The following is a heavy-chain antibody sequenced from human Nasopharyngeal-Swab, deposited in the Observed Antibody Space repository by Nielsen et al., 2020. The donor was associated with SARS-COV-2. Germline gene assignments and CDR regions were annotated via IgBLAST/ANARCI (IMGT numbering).Heavy chain of an antibody. CDR2: ISSSSSTI. Sequence: GGSLRLSRAASGFTFSSYSMNWVRQAPGKGLEWVSYISSSSSTIYYADSVKGRFTISRDNAKNSLYLQMNSLRAEDTAVYYCARAISAADFDYWGQGTLVTVSS. CDR3: ARAISAADFDY. CDR1: GFTFSSYS. J-gene: IGHJ4*02. V-gene: IGHV3-48*04. D-gene: IGHD6-13*01.